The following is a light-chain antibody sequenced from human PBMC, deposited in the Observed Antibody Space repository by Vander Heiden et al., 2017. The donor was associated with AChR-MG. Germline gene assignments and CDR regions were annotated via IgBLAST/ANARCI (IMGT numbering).Light chain of an antibody. CDR1: SSKIGTDYD. CDR2: GNS. J-gene: IGLJ1*01. Sequence: QSVLTQPPSVSGAPGQRVTISCTGSSSKIGTDYDVHWYQHLPGTAPKLLIYGNSNRPSGVPDRFSGSKSGTSASLAITGLQAEDEADYYCQSYDSSLSGYVFGTGTKVTVL. CDR3: QSYDSSLSGYV. V-gene: IGLV1-40*01.